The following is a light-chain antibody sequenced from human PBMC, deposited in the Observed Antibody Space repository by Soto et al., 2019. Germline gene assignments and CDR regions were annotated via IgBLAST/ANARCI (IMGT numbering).Light chain of an antibody. CDR3: QQRSNWPIT. Sequence: EIVLTQSPATLSLSPGERATLSCRASQSVSSYLAWYQQKPGQAPRLLIYAASRRATGIPDRFSGSGSGTDFTLTISSLEPEDFAVYYCQQRSNWPITFGQGTRLEIK. CDR2: AAS. J-gene: IGKJ5*01. CDR1: QSVSSY. V-gene: IGKV3-11*01.